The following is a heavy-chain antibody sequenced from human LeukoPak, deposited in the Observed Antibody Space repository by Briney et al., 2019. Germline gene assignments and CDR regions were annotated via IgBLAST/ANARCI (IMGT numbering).Heavy chain of an antibody. D-gene: IGHD6-6*01. V-gene: IGHV1-69*13. CDR1: GGTFSSYA. CDR2: IIPIFGTA. CDR3: ARGSSNVAARNNWFDP. Sequence: SVKVSCKASGGTFSSYAISWVRQAPGQGLEWMGGIIPIFGTANYAQKFQGRVTITADESTSTAYMELSSLRSEDTAVYFCARGSSNVAARNNWFDPWGQGTLVTVSS. J-gene: IGHJ5*02.